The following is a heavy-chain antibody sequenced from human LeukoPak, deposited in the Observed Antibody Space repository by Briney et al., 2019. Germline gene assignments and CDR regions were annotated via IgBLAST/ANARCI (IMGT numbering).Heavy chain of an antibody. Sequence: ASVKVSCKASGGTFSSYTISWVRQAPGQGLEWMGRIIPILGIANFAQKFQGRVTITADKSTSTAYMELSSLRSEDTAVYYCARSFGIAYTGAWGQGTLVTVSS. CDR1: GGTFSSYT. D-gene: IGHD2-2*02. V-gene: IGHV1-69*02. CDR2: IIPILGIA. J-gene: IGHJ5*02. CDR3: ARSFGIAYTGA.